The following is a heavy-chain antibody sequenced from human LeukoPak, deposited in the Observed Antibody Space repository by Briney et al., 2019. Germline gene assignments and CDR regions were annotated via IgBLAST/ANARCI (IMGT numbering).Heavy chain of an antibody. D-gene: IGHD3-22*01. J-gene: IGHJ4*02. V-gene: IGHV3-64*01. CDR3: AKGEYYYDSSGYLFDY. Sequence: GGSLRLSCAASGFTFSSYAMHWVRQAPGKGLEYVSAISSNGGSTYYANSVKGRFTISRDNSKNTLYLQMNSLRAEDTAVYYCAKGEYYYDSSGYLFDYWGQGTLVTVSS. CDR2: ISSNGGST. CDR1: GFTFSSYA.